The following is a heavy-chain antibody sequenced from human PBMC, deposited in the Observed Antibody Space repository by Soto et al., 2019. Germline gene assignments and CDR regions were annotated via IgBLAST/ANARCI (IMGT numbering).Heavy chain of an antibody. CDR3: AGAAPPDGYFWSHPVYYGMDV. D-gene: IGHD3-3*01. CDR1: GYTFTSYA. V-gene: IGHV1-3*01. Sequence: GASVKVSCKTSGYTFTSYAIHWVRQAPGQRLEWMGWISAANGNTRYSQKFQGRVTITRDTSATTAYLELSSLRTEDTAVYYCAGAAPPDGYFWSHPVYYGMDVWGQGTTVTVSS. CDR2: ISAANGNT. J-gene: IGHJ6*02.